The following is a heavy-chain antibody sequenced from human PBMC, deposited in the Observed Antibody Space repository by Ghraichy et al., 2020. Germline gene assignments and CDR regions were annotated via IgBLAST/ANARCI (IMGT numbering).Heavy chain of an antibody. V-gene: IGHV3-23*01. CDR1: GFTFSSYA. CDR3: AKDEGNDILTGPHYFDY. D-gene: IGHD3-9*01. Sequence: GGSLRLSCAASGFTFSSYAMSWVRQAPGKGLEWVSAISGSGGSTYYADSVKGRFTISRDNSKNTLYLQMNSLRAEDTAVYYCAKDEGNDILTGPHYFDYWGQGTLVTVSS. J-gene: IGHJ4*02. CDR2: ISGSGGST.